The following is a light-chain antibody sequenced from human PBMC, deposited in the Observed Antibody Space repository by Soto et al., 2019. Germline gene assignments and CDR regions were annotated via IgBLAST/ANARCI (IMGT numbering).Light chain of an antibody. V-gene: IGKV1-39*01. CDR1: QYIRNY. J-gene: IGKJ2*01. Sequence: DIQMTQSPSSLSASVGDRVTITCRASQYIRNYLNWYQQRPGKTPNLLVYAASNLRSGVPSRFSGSGSGTDFTLTISNLQPEDFGTYYCQQIHSTSSYTFGQGSRVDVK. CDR3: QQIHSTSSYT. CDR2: AAS.